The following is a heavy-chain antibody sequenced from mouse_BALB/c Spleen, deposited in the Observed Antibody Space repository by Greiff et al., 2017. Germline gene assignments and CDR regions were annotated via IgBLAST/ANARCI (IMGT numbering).Heavy chain of an antibody. CDR1: GFAFSSYD. Sequence: EVQLQESGGGLVKPGGSLKLSCAASGFAFSSYDMSWVRQTPEKRLEWVAYISSGGGSTYYPDTVKGRFTISRDNAKNTLYLQMSSLKSEDTAMYYCARHGRSHYFDYWGQGTTLTVSS. CDR3: ARHGRSHYFDY. CDR2: ISSGGGST. J-gene: IGHJ2*01. V-gene: IGHV5-12-1*01.